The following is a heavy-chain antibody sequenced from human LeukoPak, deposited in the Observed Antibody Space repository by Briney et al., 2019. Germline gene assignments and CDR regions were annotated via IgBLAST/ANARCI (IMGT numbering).Heavy chain of an antibody. D-gene: IGHD2-2*01. CDR1: GGSISSSSYY. Sequence: PSETLSLTCTVSGGSISSSSYYWGWIRQPPGKGLEWIGSIYYSGSTYYNPSLKSRVTISVDTSKNQFSLKLSSVTAADTAVYYCAREWDVVVPAAMEGWFDPWGQGTLVTVSS. CDR3: AREWDVVVPAAMEGWFDP. J-gene: IGHJ5*02. V-gene: IGHV4-39*07. CDR2: IYYSGST.